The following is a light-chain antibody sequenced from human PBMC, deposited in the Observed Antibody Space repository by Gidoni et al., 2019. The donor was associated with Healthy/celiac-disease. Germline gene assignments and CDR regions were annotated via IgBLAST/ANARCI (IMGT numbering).Light chain of an antibody. Sequence: IKMNQPPSSLSASVGDRVTITCRASQNSSSYLNWYQQKPGKAPKLLIYAASNLQSGVPSRLSGSGSGTDFTLTISSLQPEDFATYYCQQCDSTLLTFGGGTKVEIK. V-gene: IGKV1-39*01. CDR1: QNSSSY. J-gene: IGKJ4*01. CDR3: QQCDSTLLT. CDR2: AAS.